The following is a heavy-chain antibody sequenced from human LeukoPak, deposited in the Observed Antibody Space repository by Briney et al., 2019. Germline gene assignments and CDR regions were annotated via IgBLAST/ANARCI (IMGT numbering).Heavy chain of an antibody. Sequence: SVTLSLLCTVCSGPIGGYHWVWMRRPPGKGLEWIGNIYNSGSTNYSPALKSRVTISVDTSKNQFSLKLSSVTAADTAVYYCARVRSPLTVDYWGQGTLVSVSS. CDR2: IYNSGST. V-gene: IGHV4-59*01. CDR3: ARVRSPLTVDY. J-gene: IGHJ4*02. D-gene: IGHD1-26*01. CDR1: SGPIGGYH.